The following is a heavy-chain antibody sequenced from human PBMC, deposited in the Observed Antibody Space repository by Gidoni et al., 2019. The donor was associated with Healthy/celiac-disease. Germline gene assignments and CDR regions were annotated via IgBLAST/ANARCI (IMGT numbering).Heavy chain of an antibody. V-gene: IGHV3-66*01. J-gene: IGHJ5*02. D-gene: IGHD3-3*01. Sequence: EVQLVESGGGLVQPGGSLRLSCAASGSTVSSNYMSWVRQDPGKGLEWVSVIYSGGSTYYADSVKGRFTISRENSKNTLYLQMNSLRAEDTAVYYCARSAGESSYYDFMTWGQGTLVTVSS. CDR2: IYSGGST. CDR1: GSTVSSNY. CDR3: ARSAGESSYYDFMT.